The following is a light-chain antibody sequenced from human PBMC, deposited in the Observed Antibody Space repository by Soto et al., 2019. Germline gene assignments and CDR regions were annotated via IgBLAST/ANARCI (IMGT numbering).Light chain of an antibody. CDR3: QHYDTSLWT. Sequence: EIVMTQSPATLSVSPGERATLSCGASQSVSSSLAWYQQRPGQAPRLLIYVASSRATGIPDRFSGSGSGTDFTLTISRLEPEDFAVYYCQHYDTSLWTFGQGTKVDIK. CDR2: VAS. CDR1: QSVSSS. J-gene: IGKJ1*01. V-gene: IGKV3-20*01.